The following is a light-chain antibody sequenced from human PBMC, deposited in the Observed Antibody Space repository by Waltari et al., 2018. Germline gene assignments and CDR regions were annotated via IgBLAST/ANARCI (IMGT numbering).Light chain of an antibody. CDR3: LQYNNWPPWT. CDR2: GVS. V-gene: IGKV3-15*01. J-gene: IGKJ1*01. CDR1: QSVVND. Sequence: EIVMTQSPDTLSASPGERVTLSGRASQSVVNDLAWYQQRPGQAPRLLLYGVSRRATGVAARFSGSGSGTEFSLTISSLQSEDFAVYYCLQYNNWPPWTFGQGTKVEIK.